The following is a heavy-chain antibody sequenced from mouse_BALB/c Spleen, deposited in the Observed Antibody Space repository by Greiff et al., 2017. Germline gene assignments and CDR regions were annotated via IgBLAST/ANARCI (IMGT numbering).Heavy chain of an antibody. CDR3: AKISTAYYYSMDY. CDR2: ISYSGST. J-gene: IGHJ4*01. D-gene: IGHD5-1-1*01. V-gene: IGHV3-2*02. CDR1: GYSITSDYA. Sequence: EVKLVESGPGLVKPSQSLSLTCTVTGYSITSDYAWNWIRQFPGNKLEWMGYISYSGSTSYNPSLKSRISITRDTSKNQFFLQLNSVTTEDTATYYCAKISTAYYYSMDYWGQGTSVTVSS.